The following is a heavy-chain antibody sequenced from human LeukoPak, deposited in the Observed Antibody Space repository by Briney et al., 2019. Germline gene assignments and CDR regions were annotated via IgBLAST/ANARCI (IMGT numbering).Heavy chain of an antibody. D-gene: IGHD5-24*01. J-gene: IGHJ4*02. CDR3: TRDLSGVWLHPTYYFDY. CDR2: IRSKAYGGTT. V-gene: IGHV3-49*03. CDR1: GFTFGDYA. Sequence: GGSLRLSCTASGFTFGDYAMSWFRQAPGKGLEWVGFIRSKAYGGTTEYAASVKGRFTISRDDSKSIAYLQMNSLKTGDTAVYYCTRDLSGVWLHPTYYFDYWGQGTLVTVSS.